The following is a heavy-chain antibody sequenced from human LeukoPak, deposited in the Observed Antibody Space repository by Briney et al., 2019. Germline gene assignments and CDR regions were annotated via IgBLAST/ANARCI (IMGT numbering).Heavy chain of an antibody. CDR1: GYTFTSYY. V-gene: IGHV1-46*01. J-gene: IGHJ4*02. D-gene: IGHD3/OR15-3a*01. CDR2: INPSDGTT. Sequence: ASVKVSCTASGYTFTSYYVHWVRQAPGQGLEWVGIINPSDGTTTYAQKFQGRLTMTRDTSTSTVYMELSSLRSEDTAVYYCARGYPMDWNYFDYWGQGTLVTVSS. CDR3: ARGYPMDWNYFDY.